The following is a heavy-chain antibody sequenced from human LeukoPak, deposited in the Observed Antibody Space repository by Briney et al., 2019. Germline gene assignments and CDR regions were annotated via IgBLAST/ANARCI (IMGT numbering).Heavy chain of an antibody. CDR3: ARGRLRKSYYFDY. J-gene: IGHJ4*02. CDR1: GGSISSYY. V-gene: IGHV4-59*01. CDR2: IYYSGST. Sequence: SETLSLTCTVSGGSISSYYWSWIRQPPGKGLEWIGYIYYSGSTNYNPSLKSRVTISVDTSKNRFSLKLSSVTAADTAVYYCARGRLRKSYYFDYWGQGTLVTVSS. D-gene: IGHD1-26*01.